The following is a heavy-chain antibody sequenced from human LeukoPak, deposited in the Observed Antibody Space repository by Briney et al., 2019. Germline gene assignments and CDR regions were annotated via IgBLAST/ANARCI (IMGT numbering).Heavy chain of an antibody. J-gene: IGHJ2*01. CDR3: AKDFGGSDYDRYFDL. CDR1: GVTFSFYA. D-gene: IGHD1-26*01. Sequence: GGSLRLSCAASGVTFSFYAMSWVRQAPGKGLEWVAGITSSGNTTYYADPVKGRFTISRDNSRNILYLQMNSLRAEDTAIYYCAKDFGGSDYDRYFDLWGRGTVVTVSS. CDR2: ITSSGNTT. V-gene: IGHV3-23*01.